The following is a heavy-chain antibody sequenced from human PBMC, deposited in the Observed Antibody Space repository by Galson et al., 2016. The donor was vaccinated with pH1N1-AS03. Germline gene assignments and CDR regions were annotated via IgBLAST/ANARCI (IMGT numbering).Heavy chain of an antibody. D-gene: IGHD3-3*01. CDR3: ARGSGSPHWFDP. Sequence: SLRLSCAASGFTFSSYPMSWVRQAPGKGLEWVSGVGGVDGSLWYAESVKGRFTVSRDNSKGTLDLQMNSLRANDTAVYYCARGSGSPHWFDPWGQGTLVTVSS. J-gene: IGHJ5*02. V-gene: IGHV3-23*01. CDR1: GFTFSSYP. CDR2: VGGVDGSL.